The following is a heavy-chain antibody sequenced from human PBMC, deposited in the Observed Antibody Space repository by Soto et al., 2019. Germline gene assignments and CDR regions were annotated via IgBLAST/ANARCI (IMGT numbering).Heavy chain of an antibody. CDR3: AAELGFGKLXVV. CDR2: IIPLFGTT. J-gene: IGHJ6*02. D-gene: IGHD7-27*01. V-gene: IGHV1-69*01. Sequence: QVQVVQSGVEVRRPGSSVKVSCKASGDTFKNCVISWVRQAPGQGLEWMGGIIPLFGTTDFAQRFQGRLTITTDESTTTAYMELSRLRSEDTATYYCAAELGFGKLXVVWXQXTXVXVXS. CDR1: GDTFKNCV.